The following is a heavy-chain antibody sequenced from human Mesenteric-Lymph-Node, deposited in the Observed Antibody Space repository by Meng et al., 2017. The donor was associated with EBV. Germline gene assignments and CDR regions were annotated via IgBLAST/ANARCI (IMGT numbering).Heavy chain of an antibody. CDR2: IYYSGNT. Sequence: RPHESGPGLVEASEALSLTCTVCRGSVSSGCYYWNWIRQPPGKGLEWIGYIYYSGNTNYNPSLKRRVTISVDTAKDQFSLRLSSVTAADTAVYYCARDQSGLSGFEPWGQGTLVTVSS. CDR1: RGSVSSGCYY. CDR3: ARDQSGLSGFEP. V-gene: IGHV4-61*01. D-gene: IGHD3-3*01. J-gene: IGHJ5*02.